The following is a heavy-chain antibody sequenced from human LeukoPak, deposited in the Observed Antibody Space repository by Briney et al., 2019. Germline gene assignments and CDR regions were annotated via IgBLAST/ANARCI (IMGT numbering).Heavy chain of an antibody. V-gene: IGHV4-4*07. J-gene: IGHJ4*02. Sequence: SSETLSLTCTVSGGSISSYYWSWIRQPAGKGLEWIGRIYTSGSTNYSPSLKSRVTMSVDTSKNQFSLKLSSVTAADTAVYYCASSDFWRGYGDYWGQGTLVTVSS. CDR3: ASSDFWRGYGDY. CDR1: GGSISSYY. D-gene: IGHD3-3*01. CDR2: IYTSGST.